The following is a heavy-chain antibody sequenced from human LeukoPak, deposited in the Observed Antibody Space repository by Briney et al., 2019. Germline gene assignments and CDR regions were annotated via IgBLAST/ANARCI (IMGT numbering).Heavy chain of an antibody. CDR1: GFTFSNYA. CDR2: ISGSGGSP. J-gene: IGHJ4*02. Sequence: GGSLRLSCVASGFTFSNYAMTGVCHAPGKGVAWVSTISGSGGSPYSADSVKGRFTISRNNSKNTLHRHMNLRRPETTAGYYCSKGTRSISSGAFDYWGQGTLVTVSS. D-gene: IGHD6-6*01. CDR3: SKGTRSISSGAFDY. V-gene: IGHV3-23*01.